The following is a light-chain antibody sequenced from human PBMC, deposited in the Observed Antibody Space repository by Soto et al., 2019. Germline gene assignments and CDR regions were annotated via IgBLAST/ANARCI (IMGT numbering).Light chain of an antibody. CDR2: AAS. CDR3: PHLRFYPST. CDR1: QDIAIY. J-gene: IGKJ4*01. V-gene: IGKV1-9*01. Sequence: QFTHSPPSLSASVVDRVTITCRASQDIAIYLAWYQQKPGEAPKLLIYAASTLYGAVSSRFSGSGSGTDFAFAITSXQAEHFATYNCPHLRFYPSTFGGGTKV.